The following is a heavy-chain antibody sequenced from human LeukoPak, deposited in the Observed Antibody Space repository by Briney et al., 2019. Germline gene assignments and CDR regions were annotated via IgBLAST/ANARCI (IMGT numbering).Heavy chain of an antibody. CDR3: ARGMPIVVVPAARLLTCWFDP. J-gene: IGHJ5*02. Sequence: PSETLSLTCAVYGGSFSGYYGSWIRQPPGKGLEWIGEINHSGSTNYNPFLKSRVTISVDTSKTQFSLKLSSVTAADTAVYYCARGMPIVVVPAARLLTCWFDPWGQGTLVTVSS. D-gene: IGHD2-2*01. V-gene: IGHV4-34*01. CDR1: GGSFSGYY. CDR2: INHSGST.